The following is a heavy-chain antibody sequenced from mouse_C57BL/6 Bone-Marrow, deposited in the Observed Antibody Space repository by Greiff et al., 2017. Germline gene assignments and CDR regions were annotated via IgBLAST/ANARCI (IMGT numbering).Heavy chain of an antibody. V-gene: IGHV1-64*01. CDR3: ARLGGYYVYYYAMDY. Sequence: VQLQQPGAELVKPGASVKLSCKASGYTFTSYWMHWVKQRPGQGLEWIGMIHPNSGSTNYNEKFKSKATLTVDKSSSTAYMQLSSLTSEDSAVYYCARLGGYYVYYYAMDYGGQGTSVTVSS. CDR1: GYTFTSYW. J-gene: IGHJ4*01. CDR2: IHPNSGST. D-gene: IGHD2-3*01.